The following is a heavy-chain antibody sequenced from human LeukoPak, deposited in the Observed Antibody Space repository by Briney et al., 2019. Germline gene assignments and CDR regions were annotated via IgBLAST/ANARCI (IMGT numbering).Heavy chain of an antibody. Sequence: ASVKVSCKASGYTFTSYGISWVRQAPGQGLEWMGWISAYNGNTNYAQKLQGRVTMTTDTSTSTAYMELRSLRSDDTAVYYCAREASDVDTAMVNWFDPWGQGTLVTVSS. CDR2: ISAYNGNT. CDR3: AREASDVDTAMVNWFDP. V-gene: IGHV1-18*01. D-gene: IGHD5-18*01. CDR1: GYTFTSYG. J-gene: IGHJ5*02.